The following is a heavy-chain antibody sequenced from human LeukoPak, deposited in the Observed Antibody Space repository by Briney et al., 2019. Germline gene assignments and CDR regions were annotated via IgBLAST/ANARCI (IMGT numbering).Heavy chain of an antibody. Sequence: GGSLRLSCAASGFTFSSYWMSWVRQAPGKGLEWVANIKQDGSEKYYLDSVKGRFTISRDNAKNSLCLQMNSLRAEDTAVYHCARYSRPIDYWGQGTLVTVSS. CDR3: ARYSRPIDY. D-gene: IGHD2/OR15-2a*01. J-gene: IGHJ4*02. CDR2: IKQDGSEK. V-gene: IGHV3-7*01. CDR1: GFTFSSYW.